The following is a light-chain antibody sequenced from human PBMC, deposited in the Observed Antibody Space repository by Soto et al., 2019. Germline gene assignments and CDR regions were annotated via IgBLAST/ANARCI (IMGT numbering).Light chain of an antibody. CDR1: SSDVGYHNY. J-gene: IGLJ2*01. Sequence: QSALTQPPSASGSPGQSVTMSCTGTSSDVGYHNYVSWYQHHPGKAPKLVIYEVTKRPSGVPDRFSGSKSGNTASLTVSGLQAEDEADYYCSSYAGRNNVVFGGGTKLTVL. CDR2: EVT. CDR3: SSYAGRNNVV. V-gene: IGLV2-8*01.